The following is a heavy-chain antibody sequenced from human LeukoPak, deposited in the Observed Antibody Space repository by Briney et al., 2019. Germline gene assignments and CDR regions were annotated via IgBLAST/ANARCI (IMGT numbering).Heavy chain of an antibody. CDR1: GFTFSSYG. CDR2: IWYDGSNK. D-gene: IGHD1-26*01. J-gene: IGHJ4*02. Sequence: GGSLRLSCAASGFTFSSYGMHWVRQAPGKGLEWVAVIWYDGSNKYYADSVKGRFTISRDNSKNTPYLQMNSLRAEDTAVYYCAKAEIVGATDYWGQGTLVTVSS. CDR3: AKAEIVGATDY. V-gene: IGHV3-30*02.